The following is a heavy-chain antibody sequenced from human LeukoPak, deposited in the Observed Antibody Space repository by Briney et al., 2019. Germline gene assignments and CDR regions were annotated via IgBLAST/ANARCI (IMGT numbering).Heavy chain of an antibody. CDR3: AREGHWGGGYMDV. D-gene: IGHD3-10*01. CDR2: IYYSGST. V-gene: IGHV4-39*07. J-gene: IGHJ6*03. CDR1: GGSISSSSYY. Sequence: SETLSLTCTVSGGSISSSSYYWGWIRLPPGKGLEWIGSIYYSGSTYYNPSLKSRVTISVDTSKNQFSLKLTSVTAADTAVYYCAREGHWGGGYMDVWGKGTTVTVSS.